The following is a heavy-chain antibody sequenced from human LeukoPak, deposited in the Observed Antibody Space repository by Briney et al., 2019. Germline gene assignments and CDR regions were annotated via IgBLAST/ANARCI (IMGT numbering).Heavy chain of an antibody. CDR3: ARDSVPAVVYGYDPTFDY. J-gene: IGHJ4*02. D-gene: IGHD5-12*01. CDR1: GGTFSSYA. CDR2: IIPIFGTA. Sequence: SVKVSCKASGGTFSSYAISWVRQAPGQGLEWMGGIIPIFGTANYAQKFQGRVTITADESTSTAYMELSSLRSEDTAVYYCARDSVPAVVYGYDPTFDYWGQGNLVTVSS. V-gene: IGHV1-69*13.